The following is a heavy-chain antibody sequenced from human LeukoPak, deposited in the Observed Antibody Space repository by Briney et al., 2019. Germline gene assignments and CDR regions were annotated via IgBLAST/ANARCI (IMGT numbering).Heavy chain of an antibody. CDR2: IIPIFGSS. CDR1: GGTFWNYT. CDR3: AREEDTAMVI. J-gene: IGHJ4*02. Sequence: SVKVSCKPSGGTFWNYTFRWVRQAPGQGLEWMGGIIPIFGSSNYAQQLQGRVTMTTDESRSTAYVELSSLRFEDTAVYYCAREEDTAMVIWGQGTLVTVSS. V-gene: IGHV1-69*05. D-gene: IGHD5-18*01.